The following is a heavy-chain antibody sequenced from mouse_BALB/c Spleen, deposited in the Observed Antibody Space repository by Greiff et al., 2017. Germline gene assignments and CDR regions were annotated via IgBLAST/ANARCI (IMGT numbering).Heavy chain of an antibody. Sequence: EVKVVESGGGLVQPGGSRKLSCAASGFTFSSFGMHWVRQAPEKGLEWVAYISSGSSTIYYADTVKGRFTISRDNPKNTLFLQMTSLRSEDTAMYYCARRGWLPPYYAMDYWGQGTSVTVSS. J-gene: IGHJ4*01. V-gene: IGHV5-17*02. CDR1: GFTFSSFG. CDR2: ISSGSSTI. CDR3: ARRGWLPPYYAMDY. D-gene: IGHD2-3*01.